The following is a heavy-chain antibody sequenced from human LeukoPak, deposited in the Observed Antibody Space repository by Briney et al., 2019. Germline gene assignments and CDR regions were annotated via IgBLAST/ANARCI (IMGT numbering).Heavy chain of an antibody. D-gene: IGHD2/OR15-2a*01. Sequence: GGSLRLSCVASGLTFSNYWMSWVRQAPGKGLEWVGDINEGGSHGNYVDSVKGRFTISRDNAKKSLYLQMDRLRAADTAIFYCSTTFPYFCSCSFALGGQGTLVTVSS. CDR1: GLTFSNYW. CDR2: INEGGSHG. V-gene: IGHV3-7*01. J-gene: IGHJ4*02. CDR3: STTFPYFCSCSFAL.